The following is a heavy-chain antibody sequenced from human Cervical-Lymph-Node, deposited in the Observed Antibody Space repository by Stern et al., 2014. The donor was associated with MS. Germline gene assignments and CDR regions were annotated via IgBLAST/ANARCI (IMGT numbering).Heavy chain of an antibody. CDR2: INPNTGTT. CDR3: TRVQRERRALDHFDP. Sequence: VQLVESGAEVKKPGASFNVSCEASGYSFTTHYMHWIRQAPGAGLEWVGMINPNTGTTSYARQFQGRVIITRDTSTSTIYLELTGLTSADTALYFCTRVQRERRALDHFDPWGQGTLVTVSS. D-gene: IGHD1-1*01. V-gene: IGHV1-46*03. CDR1: GYSFTTHY. J-gene: IGHJ5*02.